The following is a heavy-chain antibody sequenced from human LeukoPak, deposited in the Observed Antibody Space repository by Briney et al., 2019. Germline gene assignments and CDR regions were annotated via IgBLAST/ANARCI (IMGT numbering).Heavy chain of an antibody. J-gene: IGHJ4*02. CDR3: ARDGGWYVFDY. D-gene: IGHD6-19*01. CDR1: GFTVSSNY. V-gene: IGHV3-21*01. Sequence: GGSLRLSCAASGFTVSSNYMSWVRQAPGKGLEWVSSISSSSSYIYYADSVKGRFTISRDNAKNSLYLQMNSLRAEDTAVYYCARDGGWYVFDYWGQGTLVTVSS. CDR2: ISSSSSYI.